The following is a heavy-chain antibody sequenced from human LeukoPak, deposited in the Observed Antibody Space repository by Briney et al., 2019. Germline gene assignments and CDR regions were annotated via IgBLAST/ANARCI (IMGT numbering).Heavy chain of an antibody. Sequence: GASVKVSCKASGYTFTGYYMHWVRQAPGQGLEWMGWINPNSGGTNYAQKFQGRVTMTRDTSISTAYMELSSLRSDDTAVYYCAGDGISRYGAFDIWGHGTMITVSS. J-gene: IGHJ3*02. CDR2: INPNSGGT. D-gene: IGHD5-18*01. V-gene: IGHV1-2*02. CDR1: GYTFTGYY. CDR3: AGDGISRYGAFDI.